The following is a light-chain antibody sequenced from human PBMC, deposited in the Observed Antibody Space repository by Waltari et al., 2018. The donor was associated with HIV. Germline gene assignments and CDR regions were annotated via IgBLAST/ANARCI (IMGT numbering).Light chain of an antibody. Sequence: QSALTQPRSVSGSPGQSVTISCTGTRRDVGSYNYVSWYQLRPGTAPKLILFDISKRPSGVPDRFSGSVSGSTASLTISGLQADDAADYYCCSYAGSFTLIFGGGTTLTVL. CDR1: RRDVGSYNY. CDR3: CSYAGSFTLI. CDR2: DIS. J-gene: IGLJ2*01. V-gene: IGLV2-11*01.